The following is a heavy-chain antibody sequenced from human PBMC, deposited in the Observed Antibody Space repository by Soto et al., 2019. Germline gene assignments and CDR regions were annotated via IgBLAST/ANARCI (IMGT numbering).Heavy chain of an antibody. V-gene: IGHV1-46*01. J-gene: IGHJ4*02. CDR1: GYTFTSYY. CDR2: INPSGGST. CDR3: ARDFRRELLGAY. Sequence: QVQLVQSGAEVKKPGASVKVSCKASGYTFTSYYMHWVRQAPGQGLEWMGIINPSGGSTSYAQKFKGSVTMTRETSNSTVYMELRSLRSEDTAVYYCARDFRRELLGAYWGQGTLVTVSS. D-gene: IGHD1-26*01.